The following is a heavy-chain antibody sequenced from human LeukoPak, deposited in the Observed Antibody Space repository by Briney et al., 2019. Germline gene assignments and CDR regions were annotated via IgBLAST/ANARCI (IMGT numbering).Heavy chain of an antibody. D-gene: IGHD5-12*01. CDR3: AREGRNGGYDLYYFDY. CDR1: GGSISSGGYY. V-gene: IGHV4-30-4*01. CDR2: IYYSGST. Sequence: TPSQTLSLTCTVSGGSISSGGYYWSWIRQPPGKGLEWIGYIYYSGSTYYNPSLKSRVTISVDTSKNQFSLKLSSVTAADTAVYYCAREGRNGGYDLYYFDYWGQGTLVTVSS. J-gene: IGHJ4*02.